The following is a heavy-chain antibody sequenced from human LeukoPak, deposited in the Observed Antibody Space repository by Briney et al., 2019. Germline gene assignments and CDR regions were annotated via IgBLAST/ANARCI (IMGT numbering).Heavy chain of an antibody. D-gene: IGHD2-2*01. Sequence: SETLSLTCTVSGGSVSSGGYFWSWIRQPAGKGLEWIGRFYASGRTNYNPSLQSRVTISVDTSKNQFSLKLTSVTAADTAVYYCALGNCPTTSCYPGVAFDIWGQGTMVTVSS. V-gene: IGHV4-61*02. CDR1: GGSVSSGGYF. CDR3: ALGNCPTTSCYPGVAFDI. CDR2: FYASGRT. J-gene: IGHJ3*02.